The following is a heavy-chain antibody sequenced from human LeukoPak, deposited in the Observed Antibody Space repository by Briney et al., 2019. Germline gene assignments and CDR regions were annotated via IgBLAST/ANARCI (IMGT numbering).Heavy chain of an antibody. V-gene: IGHV3-21*01. CDR3: ARDRVVGATMDFDY. CDR2: ISSSSSYI. J-gene: IGHJ4*02. Sequence: GGSLRLSCAASGFTFSSYSMNWVRQAPGKGLEWVSSISSSSSYIYYADSVKGRFTFSRDNAKNSLYLQMNSLRAEDTAVYYCARDRVVGATMDFDYWGQGTLVTVSS. CDR1: GFTFSSYS. D-gene: IGHD1-26*01.